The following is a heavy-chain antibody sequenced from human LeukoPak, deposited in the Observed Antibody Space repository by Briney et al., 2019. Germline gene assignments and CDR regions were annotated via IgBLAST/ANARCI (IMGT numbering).Heavy chain of an antibody. D-gene: IGHD3-22*01. CDR1: GLTFSSYA. J-gene: IGHJ4*02. V-gene: IGHV3-23*01. CDR2: ISGSGGST. Sequence: GGSLRLSCAVSGLTFSSYAMSWVRQAPGKGLEWVSAISGSGGSTYYADSVKGRFTISRDNSKNTLYLQMNSLRAEDTAVYYCAKSIYYDSSGYYDYWGQGTLVTVSS. CDR3: AKSIYYDSSGYYDY.